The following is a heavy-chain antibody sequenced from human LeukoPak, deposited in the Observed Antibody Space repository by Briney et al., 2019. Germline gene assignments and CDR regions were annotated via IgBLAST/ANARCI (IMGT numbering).Heavy chain of an antibody. J-gene: IGHJ3*02. Sequence: PSETLSLTCTVSGGSISGFYWSWIRQPPGKGLEWIGYIYYSGSTNYNPSLKSRVTISLNTSKNQFSLKLSSVTAADTAVYYCARGKGSVAFDTWGQGTMVTVSS. CDR3: ARGKGSVAFDT. CDR2: IYYSGST. V-gene: IGHV4-59*01. CDR1: GGSISGFY.